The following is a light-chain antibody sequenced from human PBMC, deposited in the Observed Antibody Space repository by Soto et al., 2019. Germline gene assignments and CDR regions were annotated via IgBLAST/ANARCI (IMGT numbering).Light chain of an antibody. Sequence: QSVLTQPASVSGSPGQSITLSCTGTSSDIGIYSFVSWYQQHPCKAPRLIIYEGSKRPSGVSNRFSASRSGNTASLTISGLQPEDEADYYCCSYALSSTYVFGTGTKVTVL. V-gene: IGLV2-23*01. CDR1: SSDIGIYSF. CDR3: CSYALSSTYV. J-gene: IGLJ1*01. CDR2: EGS.